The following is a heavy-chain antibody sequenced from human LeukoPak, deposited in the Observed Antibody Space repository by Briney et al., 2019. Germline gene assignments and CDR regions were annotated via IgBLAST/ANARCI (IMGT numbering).Heavy chain of an antibody. J-gene: IGHJ4*02. D-gene: IGHD2-15*01. CDR1: GFTFSSYS. CDR2: ISSSSTTI. CDR3: ARGVRRYCSGGSCYHDY. Sequence: GGSLRLSCAASGFTFSSYSMMWVRQAPGKGLEWVSYISSSSTTIHYADSVKGRFTISRDNAKNSVYLQMNSLRAEDTAVYYCARGVRRYCSGGSCYHDYWGQGTLVTVSS. V-gene: IGHV3-48*01.